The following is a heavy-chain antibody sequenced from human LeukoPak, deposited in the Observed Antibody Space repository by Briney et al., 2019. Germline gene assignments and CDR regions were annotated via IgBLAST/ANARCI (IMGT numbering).Heavy chain of an antibody. Sequence: GGSLRLSCAASGFTFSGSAMHWVRQASGKGLEWVGRIRSKANSYATAYAASVKGRFTISRDDSKNTAYLQMNSLRAEDTAVYYCAKEVVYYLEDWGQGTLVTVSS. V-gene: IGHV3-73*01. D-gene: IGHD5/OR15-5a*01. CDR2: IRSKANSYAT. J-gene: IGHJ4*02. CDR3: AKEVVYYLED. CDR1: GFTFSGSA.